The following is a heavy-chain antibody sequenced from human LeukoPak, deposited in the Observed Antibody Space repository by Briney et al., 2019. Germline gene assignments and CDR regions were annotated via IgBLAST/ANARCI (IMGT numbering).Heavy chain of an antibody. CDR1: GGSISSYGYY. CDR3: ARDILTGSFDY. D-gene: IGHD3-9*01. J-gene: IGHJ4*02. V-gene: IGHV4-39*07. Sequence: PSETLSLTCTVSGGSISSYGYYWGWIRQPPGKGLEWIGSFYYTGSTFYNPSLKSRVTISVDTSENQFSLKLSSVTAADTAVYYCARDILTGSFDYWGQGTLVTVSS. CDR2: FYYTGST.